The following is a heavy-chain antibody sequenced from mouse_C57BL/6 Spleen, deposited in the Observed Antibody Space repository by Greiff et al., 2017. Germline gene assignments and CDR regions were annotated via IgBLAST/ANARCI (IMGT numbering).Heavy chain of an antibody. J-gene: IGHJ1*03. CDR2: IDPSDSYT. CDR3: ARWYGSSHYWYFDV. Sequence: QVQLQQPGAELVMPGASVKLSCKASGYTFTSYWMHWVKQRPGQGLEWIGEIDPSDSYTNYNQKFKGKSTLTVDKSSSTAYMQLSSLTSEDSAVYYCARWYGSSHYWYFDVWGTGTTVTVSS. V-gene: IGHV1-69*01. CDR1: GYTFTSYW. D-gene: IGHD1-1*01.